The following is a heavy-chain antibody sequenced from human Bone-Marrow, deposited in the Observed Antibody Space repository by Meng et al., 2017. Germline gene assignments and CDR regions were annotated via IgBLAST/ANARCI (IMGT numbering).Heavy chain of an antibody. CDR2: IYWDDDK. CDR1: GFSLSTSGVG. D-gene: IGHD5-18*01. Sequence: SGPTLVKPTQTLTLTCTFSGFSLSTSGVGVGWIRQPPGKALEWLALIYWDDDKRYSPSLKSRLTITKDTSKNQVVLTTTNMDPVDTATYYCAHGGYPGRAFDIWGQGTMVTVSS. J-gene: IGHJ3*02. CDR3: AHGGYPGRAFDI. V-gene: IGHV2-5*02.